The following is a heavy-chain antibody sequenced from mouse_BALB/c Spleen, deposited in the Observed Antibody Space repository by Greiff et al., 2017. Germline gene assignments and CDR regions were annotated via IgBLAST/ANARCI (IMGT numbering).Heavy chain of an antibody. CDR1: GYAFTNYL. V-gene: IGHV1-54*01. CDR3: ARGRGNPWFAY. CDR2: INPGSGGT. J-gene: IGHJ3*01. D-gene: IGHD2-1*01. Sequence: QVQLQQSGAELVRPGTSVKVSCKASGYAFTNYLIEWVKQRPGQGLEWIGVINPGSGGTNYNEKFKGKATLTADKSSSTAYMQLSSLTSDDSAVYFCARGRGNPWFAYWGQGTLVTVSA.